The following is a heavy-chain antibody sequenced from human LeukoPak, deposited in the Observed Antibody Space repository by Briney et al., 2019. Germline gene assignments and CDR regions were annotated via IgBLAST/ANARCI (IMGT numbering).Heavy chain of an antibody. V-gene: IGHV1-69*13. D-gene: IGHD3-22*01. CDR3: ARGPITTRSHFDY. CDR1: GGTFSSYA. CDR2: IIPIFATA. Sequence: ASVKVSCKASGGTFSSYAISWVRQAPGRGLEWMGGIIPIFATANYAQKFQGRVTITADESMSTAYMELSSLRSEDTAVYYCARGPITTRSHFDYWGQGTLVTVSS. J-gene: IGHJ4*02.